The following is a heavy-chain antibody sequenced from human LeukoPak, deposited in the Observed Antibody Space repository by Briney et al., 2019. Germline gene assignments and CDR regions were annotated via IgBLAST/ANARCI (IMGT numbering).Heavy chain of an antibody. CDR3: AREEVAAADVPPMGPDY. Sequence: GASVKVSCKASGYTFTSYYMHWVRQAPGQGREWMGIINPSGGSTSYAQKFQGRVTMTRDTSTSTDYMELSSLRSEDTAVYYCAREEVAAADVPPMGPDYWGQGTLVTVSS. CDR2: INPSGGST. D-gene: IGHD6-13*01. J-gene: IGHJ4*02. CDR1: GYTFTSYY. V-gene: IGHV1-46*01.